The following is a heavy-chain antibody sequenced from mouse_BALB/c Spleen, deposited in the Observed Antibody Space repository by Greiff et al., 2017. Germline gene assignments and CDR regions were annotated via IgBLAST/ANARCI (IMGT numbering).Heavy chain of an antibody. CDR2: IDPANGNT. D-gene: IGHD2-4*01. CDR3: ARGCDYDVGTWFAY. J-gene: IGHJ3*01. V-gene: IGHV14-3*02. CDR1: GFNIKDTY. Sequence: EVQLQQSGAELVKPGASVKLSCTASGFNIKDTYMHWVKQRPEQGLEWIGRIDPANGNTKYDPKFQGKATITADTSSNTAYLQLSSLTSEDTAVYYCARGCDYDVGTWFAYWGQGTLVTVSA.